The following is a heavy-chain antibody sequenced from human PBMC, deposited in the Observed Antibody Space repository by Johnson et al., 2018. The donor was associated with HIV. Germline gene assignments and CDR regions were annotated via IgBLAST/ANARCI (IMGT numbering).Heavy chain of an antibody. V-gene: IGHV3-30*04. D-gene: IGHD3-16*01. J-gene: IGHJ3*01. CDR2: ISYDGSDK. Sequence: QVQLVESGGGVVQPGGSLRLSCAASGFTFSSFGMHWVRQAPAKGLEWVAFISYDGSDKDNADSVRGRFTISRDNSKNTLYLRMNSLRIEDTAVYYCARGSRYTYDNDDVYLLQAFDVWGQGTVVTVSS. CDR1: GFTFSSFG. CDR3: ARGSRYTYDNDDVYLLQAFDV.